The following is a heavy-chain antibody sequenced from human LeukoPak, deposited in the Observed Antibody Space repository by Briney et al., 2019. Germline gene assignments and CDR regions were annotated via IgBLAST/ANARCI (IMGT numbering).Heavy chain of an antibody. CDR3: ARSRVSGYDYFFDN. D-gene: IGHD5-12*01. CDR1: VDSINSRAHY. V-gene: IGHV4-31*03. CDR2: ISHTGNL. J-gene: IGHJ4*02. Sequence: SETLSLPCTLSVDSINSRAHYWSWVRQYPGKGLEWIGYISHTGNLFYNLYLKGRVTMSIDTSKNEFTLNLRSVTAADTAVFFCARSRVSGYDYFFDNWGQGTLVTVSS.